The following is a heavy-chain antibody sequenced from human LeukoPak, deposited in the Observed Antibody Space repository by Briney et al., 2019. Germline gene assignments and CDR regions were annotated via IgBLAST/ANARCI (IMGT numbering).Heavy chain of an antibody. CDR1: GFTFSNYG. D-gene: IGHD3-22*01. V-gene: IGHV3-33*01. J-gene: IGHJ4*02. Sequence: GGSLRLSCAASGFTFSNYGMHWVRQAPGKGLEWVAVIWYDGSNKYYGDSVKGRFTISRDNSKNTLYLQMNSLRAEDTAVYYCARNTHYYDSSGYYGEDYWGQGTLVTVSS. CDR2: IWYDGSNK. CDR3: ARNTHYYDSSGYYGEDY.